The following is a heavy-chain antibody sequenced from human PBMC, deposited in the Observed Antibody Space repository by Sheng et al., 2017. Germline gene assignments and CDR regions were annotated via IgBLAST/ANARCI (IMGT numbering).Heavy chain of an antibody. CDR2: IWYDGSNK. V-gene: IGHV3-33*01. J-gene: IGHJ4*02. Sequence: QVQLVESGGGVVQPGRSLRLSCAASGFTFSSYGMHWVRQAPGKGLEWVAVIWYDGSNKYYADSVKGRFTISRDNSKNTLYLQMNSLRAEDTAVYYCAREFGSGSYFHYFDYWGQGTLVTVSS. CDR3: AREFGSGSYFHYFDY. CDR1: GFTFSSYG. D-gene: IGHD3-10*01.